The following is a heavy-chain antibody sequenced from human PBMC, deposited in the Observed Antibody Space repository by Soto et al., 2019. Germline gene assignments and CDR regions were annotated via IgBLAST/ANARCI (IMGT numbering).Heavy chain of an antibody. D-gene: IGHD6-6*01. CDR1: GCSISDFY. CDR2: IYYSGST. Sequence: SLTCTVSGCSISDFYWSWIRQPPGKGLEWIGYIYYSGSTNYNPSLKSRVTISVDTSKNQFSLNLRSMSPADTAVYYCARVGGLAARTFDYWGPGTLVTVYS. CDR3: ARVGGLAARTFDY. J-gene: IGHJ4*02. V-gene: IGHV4-59*01.